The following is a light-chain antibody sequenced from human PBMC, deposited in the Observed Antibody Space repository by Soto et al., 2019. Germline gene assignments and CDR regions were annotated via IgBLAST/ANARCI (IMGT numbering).Light chain of an antibody. CDR2: LNSDGSH. CDR3: QTWGTGIRV. Sequence: QPVLTQSPCASASLGASVKLTCTLSSGHSSYAIAWHQQQPEKGPRYLMKLNSDGSHSKGDGIPDRFSGSSSGAERYLTIPSLQSEDEADYYCQTWGTGIRVFGGGTKLTVL. J-gene: IGLJ2*01. V-gene: IGLV4-69*01. CDR1: SGHSSYA.